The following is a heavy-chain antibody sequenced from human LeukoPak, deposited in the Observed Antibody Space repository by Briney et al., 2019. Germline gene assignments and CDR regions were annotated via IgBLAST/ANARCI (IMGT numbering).Heavy chain of an antibody. CDR1: GGSITTTNW. V-gene: IGHV4-4*02. D-gene: IGHD2-8*01. CDR2: IHLSGRT. CDR3: SRENGAFSPFGY. Sequence: SGTLSLTCGVSGGSITTTNWWSWVRQPPGQGLEWIGEIHLSGRTNYNPSLNSRVTLALDTSKNHLSLSLTSVTAADTAVYHCSRENGAFSPFGYWGQGTLVTVPS. J-gene: IGHJ4*02.